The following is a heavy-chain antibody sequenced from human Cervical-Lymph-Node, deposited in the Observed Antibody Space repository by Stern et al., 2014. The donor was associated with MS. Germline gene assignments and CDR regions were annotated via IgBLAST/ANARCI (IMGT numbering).Heavy chain of an antibody. J-gene: IGHJ6*02. CDR2: IYHGGST. CDR1: GGSLSTNDW. D-gene: IGHD1-26*01. V-gene: IGHV4-4*02. CDR3: ARRTSYSGTSINYYGMDV. Sequence: QVQLQESGPGLVKPSGTLSLTCAVSGGSLSTNDWWTWVRQPPGKGLEWIGEIYHGGSTNYNPSLKTRVTISLDKSKSQFSLRITSVTAADTAVYYCARRTSYSGTSINYYGMDVWGQGTTVTVSS.